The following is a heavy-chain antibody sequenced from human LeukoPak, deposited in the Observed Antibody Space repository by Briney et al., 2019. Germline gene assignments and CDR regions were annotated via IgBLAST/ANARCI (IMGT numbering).Heavy chain of an antibody. J-gene: IGHJ4*02. CDR3: ARDRSSGYYWFDY. V-gene: IGHV3-53*05. Sequence: GRSLRLSCAASGFTVSSKYMTWVRPAPGKGLDWVSVIYSGGSTYYADSVKGRFTISRDNSKNTLYLQMNSLRAEDTAVYYCARDRSSGYYWFDYWGQGTLVTVSS. CDR1: GFTVSSKY. D-gene: IGHD3-22*01. CDR2: IYSGGST.